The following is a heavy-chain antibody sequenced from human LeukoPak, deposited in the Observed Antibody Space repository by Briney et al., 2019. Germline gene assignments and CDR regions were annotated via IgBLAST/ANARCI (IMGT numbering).Heavy chain of an antibody. CDR3: AKPVALYSSSWPLDY. Sequence: GGSLRLSCAASGFTFSSYAMSWVRQAPGKGLEWVSAISGSGGSTYYADSVKGRFTISRDNSKNTLYLQMNSLRAEDTAVYYCAKPVALYSSSWPLDYWGQGTLVTVSS. CDR2: ISGSGGST. D-gene: IGHD6-13*01. V-gene: IGHV3-23*01. J-gene: IGHJ4*02. CDR1: GFTFSSYA.